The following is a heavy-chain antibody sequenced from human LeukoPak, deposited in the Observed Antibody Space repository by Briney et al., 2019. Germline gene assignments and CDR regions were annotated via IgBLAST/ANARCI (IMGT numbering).Heavy chain of an antibody. Sequence: SETLSLTCTVSGGSISDGGQYWGWIRQPPGKGLEWIGSMYYSGGTNYNPSLTSRVTISVDTSKNLFSLKLSSVTAADTAMYYCARVQSADYDRAFDIWGQGTMVTVSS. V-gene: IGHV4-39*07. CDR3: ARVQSADYDRAFDI. CDR2: MYYSGGT. CDR1: GGSISDGGQY. J-gene: IGHJ3*02. D-gene: IGHD3-10*02.